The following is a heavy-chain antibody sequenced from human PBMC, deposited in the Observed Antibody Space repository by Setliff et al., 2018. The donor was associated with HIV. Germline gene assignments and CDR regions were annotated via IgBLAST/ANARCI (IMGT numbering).Heavy chain of an antibody. CDR3: ARDRVEAERGAFDI. CDR1: GFTFSDFG. V-gene: IGHV3-30*03. Sequence: SLRLSCAASGFTFSDFGMHWVRQAPGKGLEWVAHISYDASNKNYADSVKGRFTISRDNSKDTVSLQMTSLTSDDTAMYYCARDRVEAERGAFDIWGQGTMVTVSS. J-gene: IGHJ3*02. CDR2: ISYDASNK. D-gene: IGHD1-26*01.